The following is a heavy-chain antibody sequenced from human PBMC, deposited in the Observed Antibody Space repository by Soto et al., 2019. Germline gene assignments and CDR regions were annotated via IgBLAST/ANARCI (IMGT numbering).Heavy chain of an antibody. CDR2: IKQDGSEK. Sequence: PVGSLRLSCAASGFTFSSYWMSWVRQAPGKGLERVANIKQDGSEKYYVDSVKGRFTISRDNAKNSLYLQMNSLRAEDTAVYYCVRAGRGGYYDFWSGYSTPYYYYGMDVWGQGTTVTVSS. CDR3: VRAGRGGYYDFWSGYSTPYYYYGMDV. V-gene: IGHV3-7*01. J-gene: IGHJ6*02. CDR1: GFTFSSYW. D-gene: IGHD3-3*01.